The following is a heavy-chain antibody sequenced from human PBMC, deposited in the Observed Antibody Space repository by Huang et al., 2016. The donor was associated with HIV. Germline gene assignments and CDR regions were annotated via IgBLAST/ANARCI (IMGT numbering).Heavy chain of an antibody. Sequence: EVQLVQSGVELKKPGESLKISCRASGYTFTHDWIGGVRQMPGKGLEWMGIVYLGDSDTRYSPSFQGQVTISADKSVNTAYRQRGGLKASDTAIYYCARFSHKRSTHESGFGYWGQGTLVTVSS. D-gene: IGHD2-2*01. J-gene: IGHJ4*02. V-gene: IGHV5-51*01. CDR1: GYTFTHDW. CDR2: VYLGDSDT. CDR3: ARFSHKRSTHESGFGY.